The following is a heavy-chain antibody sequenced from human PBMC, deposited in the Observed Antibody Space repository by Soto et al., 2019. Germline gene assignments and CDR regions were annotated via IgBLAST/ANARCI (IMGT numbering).Heavy chain of an antibody. CDR1: GYTFTGYY. CDR3: AREHSSSWHVDYYYGMDV. J-gene: IGHJ6*02. D-gene: IGHD6-13*01. V-gene: IGHV1-2*04. Sequence: GASVKVSCKASGYTFTGYYMHWVRQAPGQGLEWMGWINPNSGGTNYAQKFQGWVTMTRDTSISTAYMELSRLRSDDTAVYYCAREHSSSWHVDYYYGMDVWGQGTTVTVSS. CDR2: INPNSGGT.